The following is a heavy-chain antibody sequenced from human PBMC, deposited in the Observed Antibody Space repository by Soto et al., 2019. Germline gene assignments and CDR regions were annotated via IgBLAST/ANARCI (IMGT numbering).Heavy chain of an antibody. CDR1: GFSLSNARMG. D-gene: IGHD3-22*01. Sequence: QVTLKESGPVLVKPTETLTLTCTVSGFSLSNARMGVSWIRQPPGKALEWLAHIFSNDEKSYSTSLKSRLTISKDXXKXQXXLTMTNMDPVDTATYYCARMGYYYDSSGYHDAFDIWGQGTMVTVSS. V-gene: IGHV2-26*01. CDR2: IFSNDEK. CDR3: ARMGYYYDSSGYHDAFDI. J-gene: IGHJ3*02.